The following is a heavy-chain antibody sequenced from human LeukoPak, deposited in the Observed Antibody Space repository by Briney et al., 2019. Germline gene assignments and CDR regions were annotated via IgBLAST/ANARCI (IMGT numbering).Heavy chain of an antibody. Sequence: GGSLRLSCAASGFTFSSYAMHWVRQAPGKGLEWVAVVWYDGINKYYADSVKGRFTISRDISKNTLYLQMNSLRAEDTAVYYCARGDGYNYNWYFDLWGRGTLVTVSS. CDR1: GFTFSSYA. V-gene: IGHV3-30*04. D-gene: IGHD5-24*01. CDR2: VWYDGINK. CDR3: ARGDGYNYNWYFDL. J-gene: IGHJ2*01.